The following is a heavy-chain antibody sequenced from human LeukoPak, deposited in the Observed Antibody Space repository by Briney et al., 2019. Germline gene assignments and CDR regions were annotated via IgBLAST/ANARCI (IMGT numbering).Heavy chain of an antibody. D-gene: IGHD2-2*01. CDR1: GGSFSGYY. CDR2: INHSGSI. CDR3: ARLDIVVVPAAESYYYYMDV. J-gene: IGHJ6*03. V-gene: IGHV4-34*01. Sequence: KPSETLSLTCAVYGGSFSGYYWSWIRQPPEKGLEWIGEINHSGSINYNPSLKSRVTISVDTSKNQFSLKLSSVTAADTAVYYCARLDIVVVPAAESYYYYMDVWGKGTTVTVSS.